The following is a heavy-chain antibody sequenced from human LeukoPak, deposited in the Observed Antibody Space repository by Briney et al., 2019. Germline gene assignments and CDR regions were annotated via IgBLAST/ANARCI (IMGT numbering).Heavy chain of an antibody. Sequence: VGSLRLSCAASGFTFSSYAMSWVRQAPGKGLEWVSAISGSGGSTYYADSVKGRFTISRDNSKNTLYLQMNSLRAEDTAVYYCAGSPEGSGYYDYWGQGTLVTVSS. CDR2: ISGSGGST. D-gene: IGHD3-22*01. V-gene: IGHV3-23*01. CDR3: AGSPEGSGYYDY. CDR1: GFTFSSYA. J-gene: IGHJ4*02.